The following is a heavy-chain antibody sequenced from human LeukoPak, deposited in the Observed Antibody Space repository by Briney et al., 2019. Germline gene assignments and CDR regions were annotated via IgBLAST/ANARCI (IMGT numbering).Heavy chain of an antibody. CDR1: GGSISSYY. J-gene: IGHJ5*02. D-gene: IGHD4-17*01. Sequence: SETLSLTCTVSGGSISSYYWSWIRQSPGEGLEWIGYIYYSGSTNYNPSLKSRVTISVDTSKNQFSLKLSSVTAADTAVYYCARERDYGDYHWFDPWGQGTLVTVSS. CDR2: IYYSGST. CDR3: ARERDYGDYHWFDP. V-gene: IGHV4-59*01.